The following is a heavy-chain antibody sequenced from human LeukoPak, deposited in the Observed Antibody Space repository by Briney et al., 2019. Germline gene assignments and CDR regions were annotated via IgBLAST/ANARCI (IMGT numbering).Heavy chain of an antibody. CDR3: AKGDWSSSDFDY. J-gene: IGHJ4*02. CDR1: GFIIRNYG. CDR2: TWYDGINK. V-gene: IGHV3-33*06. Sequence: PGGSLRLSCAASGFIIRNYGMHWVRQAPGKGLEWVAVTWYDGINKYYADSVKGRFTISRDNSKNTLYLQMNSLRAEDTAVYYCAKGDWSSSDFDYWGQGTLVTVSS. D-gene: IGHD6-6*01.